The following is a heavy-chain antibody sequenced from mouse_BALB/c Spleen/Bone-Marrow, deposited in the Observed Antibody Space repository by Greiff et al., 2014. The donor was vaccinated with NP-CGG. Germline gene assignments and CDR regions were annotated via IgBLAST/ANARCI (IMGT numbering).Heavy chain of an antibody. CDR3: AIYFYFDY. V-gene: IGHV14-3*02. J-gene: IGHJ2*01. Sequence: VQLKESGAELVKPGASVRLFCTASGFNIKDTYMHWGKQRPEQGLEWIGRIDPANGNAKHDPKFQGKAAITADTSSNTTYLQLSSLTSEDTAVYYCAIYFYFDYWGQGTTLTVSS. D-gene: IGHD2-3*01. CDR2: IDPANGNA. CDR1: GFNIKDTY.